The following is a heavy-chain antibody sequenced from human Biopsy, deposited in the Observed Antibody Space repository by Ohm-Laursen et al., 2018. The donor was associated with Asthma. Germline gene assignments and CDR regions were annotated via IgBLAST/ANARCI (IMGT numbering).Heavy chain of an antibody. CDR3: ARERAGVLGSYNGMDV. CDR1: GSTFSNYG. Sequence: SLRLSCSASGSTFSNYGMHWVRQVAGKGLDWVAVVTYDGISQYYAESVKGRFTISRDNSRNTLNLQMNSVRPDDTAAYFCARERAGVLGSYNGMDVWGPGTTVSVSS. CDR2: VTYDGISQ. V-gene: IGHV3-30*03. J-gene: IGHJ6*02. D-gene: IGHD2-8*01.